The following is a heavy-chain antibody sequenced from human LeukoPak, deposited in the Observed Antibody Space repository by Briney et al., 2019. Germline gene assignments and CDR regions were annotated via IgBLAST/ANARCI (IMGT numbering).Heavy chain of an antibody. D-gene: IGHD5-12*01. V-gene: IGHV4-59*01. J-gene: IGHJ4*02. CDR2: VYYGGST. CDR1: GVSINDFY. CDR3: ARGGIRGYSAFDNLDF. Sequence: SETLSLTCAVSGVSINDFYWTWIRQAPGKGLEWIGYVYYGGSTNYNPSLKSRVSMSVDTSKNQFSLTLTSVTAADTAFYYCARGGIRGYSAFDNLDFWGLGTHVTVSS.